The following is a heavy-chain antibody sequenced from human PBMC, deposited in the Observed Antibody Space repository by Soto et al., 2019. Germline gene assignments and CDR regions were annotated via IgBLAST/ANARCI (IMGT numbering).Heavy chain of an antibody. J-gene: IGHJ4*02. Sequence: QVQLVQSGAEVKKPGASVKVSCTASGYTFTHYAIHWVRHAPGQRLEWMGFINAGSGNTKYSQTLQGRLTVTKDTSPSPAYMDLSSLRSEDTAIYDCARGLAADGAWGQVTLVTVSS. V-gene: IGHV1-3*01. D-gene: IGHD6-13*01. CDR1: GYTFTHYA. CDR2: INAGSGNT. CDR3: ARGLAADGA.